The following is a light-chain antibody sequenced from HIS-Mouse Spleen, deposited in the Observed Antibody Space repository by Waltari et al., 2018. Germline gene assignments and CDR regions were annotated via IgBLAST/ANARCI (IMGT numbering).Light chain of an antibody. Sequence: SYELTQPPSVSVSPGQTARITCSGAACPKKYDYWYRQKSGQAPVLVIYEDSKRPSGIPERFSGSSSGTMATLTISGAQVEDEADYYCYSTDSSGNHRVFGGGTKLTVL. CDR1: ACPKKY. V-gene: IGLV3-10*01. CDR2: EDS. J-gene: IGLJ2*01. CDR3: YSTDSSGNHRV.